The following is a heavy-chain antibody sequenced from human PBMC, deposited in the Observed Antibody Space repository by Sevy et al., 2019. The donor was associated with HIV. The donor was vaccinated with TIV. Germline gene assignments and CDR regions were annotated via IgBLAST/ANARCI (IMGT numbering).Heavy chain of an antibody. CDR2: IYYSGST. CDR1: GGSISSGGYY. CDR3: ARDVGAYCGGDCQIY. J-gene: IGHJ4*02. V-gene: IGHV4-31*03. D-gene: IGHD2-21*02. Sequence: SETLSLTCTVSGGSISSGGYYRSWIRQHPGKGLEWIGYIYYSGSTYYNPSLKSRVTISVDTSKNQFSLKLSSVTAADTAVYYCARDVGAYCGGDCQIYWGQGTLVTVSS.